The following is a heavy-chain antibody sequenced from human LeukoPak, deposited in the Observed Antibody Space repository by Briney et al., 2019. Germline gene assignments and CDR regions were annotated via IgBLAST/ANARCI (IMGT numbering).Heavy chain of an antibody. Sequence: ASVKVSCKASGYTFTTYGITWVRQAPGQGLEWMGWISAYNGDTNYAQKLQGRVTMTTDTSTSTAYMELRSLRSDDTAVYYCARDYYDSRDETFDYWGQGTLVTVSS. CDR3: ARDYYDSRDETFDY. D-gene: IGHD3-22*01. V-gene: IGHV1-18*01. CDR1: GYTFTTYG. J-gene: IGHJ4*02. CDR2: ISAYNGDT.